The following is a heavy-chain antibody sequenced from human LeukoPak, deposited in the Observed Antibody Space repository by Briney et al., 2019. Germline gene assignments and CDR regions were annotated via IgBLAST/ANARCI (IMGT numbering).Heavy chain of an antibody. CDR2: TSDSGGST. D-gene: IGHD3-22*01. CDR1: GITLSDYV. Sequence: PGGSLRLSCAVSGITLSDYVMTWVRQAPGKGLEWVAGTSDSGGSTNYADSVKGRFTISRDNAKNTLYLQMNSLRAEDTAVYFCAKRGVVIRVILVGFHKEAYYFDSWGQGVLVTVSS. V-gene: IGHV3-23*01. J-gene: IGHJ4*02. CDR3: AKRGVVIRVILVGFHKEAYYFDS.